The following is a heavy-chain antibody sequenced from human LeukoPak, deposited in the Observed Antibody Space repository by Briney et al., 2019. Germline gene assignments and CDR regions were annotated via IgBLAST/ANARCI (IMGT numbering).Heavy chain of an antibody. V-gene: IGHV4-38-2*02. CDR1: GYSISSGCF. CDR2: IYHSGST. Sequence: SETLSLTCTVSGYSISSGCFWGWIREPPGKGLEWIGTIYHSGSTYYNPSLKSRVTISVDTSKNQFSLKLSSVTAADTAVYYCARRDGDYRIDYWGQGTLVTVSS. D-gene: IGHD4-17*01. CDR3: ARRDGDYRIDY. J-gene: IGHJ4*02.